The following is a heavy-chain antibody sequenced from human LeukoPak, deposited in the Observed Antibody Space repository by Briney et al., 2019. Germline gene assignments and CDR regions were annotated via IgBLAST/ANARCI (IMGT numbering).Heavy chain of an antibody. J-gene: IGHJ4*02. Sequence: SETLSLTCTVSGGSISSYYWSWIRQPPGKGLEWIGYIYYSGSTNYNPSLKSRVTISVDTSKHQFSLKLSSVTAADTAVYYCARGLRYYGSGSYFGYWGQGTLVTVSS. CDR1: GGSISSYY. D-gene: IGHD3-10*01. V-gene: IGHV4-59*01. CDR2: IYYSGST. CDR3: ARGLRYYGSGSYFGY.